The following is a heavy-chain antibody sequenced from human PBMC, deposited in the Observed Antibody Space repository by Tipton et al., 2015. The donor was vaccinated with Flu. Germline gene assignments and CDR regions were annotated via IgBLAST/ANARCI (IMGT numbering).Heavy chain of an antibody. J-gene: IGHJ6*02. D-gene: IGHD3-10*01. Sequence: TLSLTCVVHGGSFSGYYWSWIRRSPGKGLEWIREIDHSGTTNYSPSIKSRVTISRDTSKIQFSLNMGSVTAADTAVYYCARSVVGSGSQYPVGYYYYGMDVGGQGTTVTVSS. V-gene: IGHV4-34*01. CDR1: GGSFSGYY. CDR2: IDHSGTT. CDR3: ARSVVGSGSQYPVGYYYYGMDV.